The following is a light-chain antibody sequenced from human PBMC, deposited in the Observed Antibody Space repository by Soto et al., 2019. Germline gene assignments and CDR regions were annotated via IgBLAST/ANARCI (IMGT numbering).Light chain of an antibody. CDR2: AAS. Sequence: ESVLTQSPGTLSLSPGARATLSCRATQNVISNYLAWYQQKPGQAPRLLIYAASSRATGIPDRFSGGGSGTDFTLTISRLEPEDFAVYYCQQYLITPWTFGQGTKVDI. CDR1: QNVISNY. CDR3: QQYLITPWT. J-gene: IGKJ1*01. V-gene: IGKV3-20*01.